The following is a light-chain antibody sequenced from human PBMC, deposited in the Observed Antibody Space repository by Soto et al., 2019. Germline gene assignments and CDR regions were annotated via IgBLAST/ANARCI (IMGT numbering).Light chain of an antibody. CDR2: DIN. CDR3: VSYTARSSYV. V-gene: IGLV2-14*01. CDR1: SSDIGGYIF. J-gene: IGLJ1*01. Sequence: QSVLTQPASVSGSPGQSITVSCTGTSSDIGGYIFVSWYQQHPGKAPKLMIYDINNRPSGVSKRFSGSKSGNTASLTISGLQAADEADYYCVSYTARSSYVFGTGTKLTVL.